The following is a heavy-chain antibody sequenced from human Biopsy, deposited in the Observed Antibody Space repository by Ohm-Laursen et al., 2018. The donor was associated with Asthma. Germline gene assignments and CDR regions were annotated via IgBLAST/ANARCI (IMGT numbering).Heavy chain of an antibody. J-gene: IGHJ3*01. D-gene: IGHD6-13*01. CDR2: IHKNGIG. CDR1: NGSISSNFYY. Sequence: TLSLTCTVSNGSISSNFYYWGWIRQPPGKGLGWVGSIHKNGIGYYKSSLKSRLTISVDTSKNQFSLKVTSVTAADTAVYYCARQKLAAAEGPFDLWGQGTMVTVSS. V-gene: IGHV4-39*01. CDR3: ARQKLAAAEGPFDL.